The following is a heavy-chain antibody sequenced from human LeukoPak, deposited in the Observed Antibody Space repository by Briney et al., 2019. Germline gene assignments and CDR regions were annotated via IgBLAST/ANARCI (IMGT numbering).Heavy chain of an antibody. Sequence: GGSLRLSCAASGFTFSKYWMLCVRQAPGKGLESVSRINTDGTVTTYADSVKGRFAVSRDNADNTMFLQMNSVRDEDTAVYYCATKQWLAPPPDSWGQGTPVTVSS. CDR1: GFTFSKYW. V-gene: IGHV3-74*01. CDR3: ATKQWLAPPPDS. CDR2: INTDGTVT. D-gene: IGHD6-19*01. J-gene: IGHJ4*02.